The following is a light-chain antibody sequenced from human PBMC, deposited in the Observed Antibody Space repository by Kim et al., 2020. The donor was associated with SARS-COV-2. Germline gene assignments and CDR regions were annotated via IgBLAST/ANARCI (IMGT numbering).Light chain of an antibody. CDR3: KSRDSRGKVV. CDR2: AKD. CDR1: SLRKYY. V-gene: IGLV3-19*01. J-gene: IGLJ2*01. Sequence: SSELTQDPAVSVALGQTVRITCQGDSLRKYYATWYQQKARQAPVLVFYAKDKRPSGVPDRFSGSTSGNTASLTITGVQAADEADYYCKSRDSRGKVVFGGGTKVTVL.